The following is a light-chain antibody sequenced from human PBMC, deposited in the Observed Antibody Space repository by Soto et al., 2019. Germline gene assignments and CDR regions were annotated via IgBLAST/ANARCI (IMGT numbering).Light chain of an antibody. J-gene: IGLJ2*01. CDR1: SSDVGGYNY. CDR3: SSYAGSKNVVI. Sequence: QSALTQPPSASGSPRQSVTISCTGTSSDVGGYNYVSWYQQHPGKAPKLMIYEVTKRPSGVPDRFSGSKSGNTASLTVSGLQAEDEADYYCSSYAGSKNVVIFGGGTKVTVL. V-gene: IGLV2-8*01. CDR2: EVT.